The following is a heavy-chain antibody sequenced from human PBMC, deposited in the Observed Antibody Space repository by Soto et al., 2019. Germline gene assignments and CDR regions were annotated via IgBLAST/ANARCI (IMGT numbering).Heavy chain of an antibody. CDR1: GYTFTSYA. V-gene: IGHV1-3*01. J-gene: IGHJ4*02. CDR2: INAGNGNT. D-gene: IGHD3-3*01. CDR3: ARTYYDCWSGSRIARGLDY. Sequence: ASVKVSCKASGYTFTSYAMHWVRQAPGQRLEWMGWINAGNGNTEYSQKFQGRVTITRDTSASTAYMELSSPRSEDTAVYYCARTYYDCWSGSRIARGLDYWGQGTLVTVSS.